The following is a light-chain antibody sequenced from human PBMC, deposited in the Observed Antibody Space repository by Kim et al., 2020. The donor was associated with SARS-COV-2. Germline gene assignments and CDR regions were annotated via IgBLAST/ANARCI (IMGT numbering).Light chain of an antibody. CDR2: DAS. CDR1: QSISSW. J-gene: IGKJ1*01. V-gene: IGKV1-5*01. Sequence: AVVGDSVTITCRASQSISSWLAWYQQKPGKAPKVLIYDASRLEGGVPSRFSGSGSGTEFTLTISSLQPDDFATYYCQQYNSYSWTFGQGTKVDIK. CDR3: QQYNSYSWT.